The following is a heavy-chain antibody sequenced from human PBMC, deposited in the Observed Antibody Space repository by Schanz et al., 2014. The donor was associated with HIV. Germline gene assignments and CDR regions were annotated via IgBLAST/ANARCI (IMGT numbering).Heavy chain of an antibody. CDR3: ARARAKIEGRPVGNWFAP. J-gene: IGHJ5*02. D-gene: IGHD6-6*01. V-gene: IGHV1-8*01. CDR2: MNPNSGHT. CDR1: GYTFSSYD. Sequence: QVQLVQSGAEVKNPGASVKVSCKASGYTFSSYDINWVRQATGQGLEWMRWMNPNSGHTGYAQKLQGRIDVTRTTAIRTAYMELRGLTSEDTAVYFCARARAKIEGRPVGNWFAPWGQGTLVTVSS.